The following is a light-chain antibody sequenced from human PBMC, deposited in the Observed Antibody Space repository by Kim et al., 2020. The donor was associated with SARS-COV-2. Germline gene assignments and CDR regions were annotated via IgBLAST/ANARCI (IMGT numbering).Light chain of an antibody. Sequence: GTPKAQVTRACRASQNIGSSLHWYEQKPGQSPKLLIKYASQSCSGVPSRFSGSGSGTDFTLTINSLEAEDAATYYCHQSSNLPLTVGGGTKVDIK. CDR3: HQSSNLPLT. CDR2: YAS. CDR1: QNIGSS. V-gene: IGKV6-21*01. J-gene: IGKJ4*01.